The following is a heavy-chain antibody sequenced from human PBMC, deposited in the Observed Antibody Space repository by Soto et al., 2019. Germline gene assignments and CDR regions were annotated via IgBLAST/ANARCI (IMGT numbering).Heavy chain of an antibody. V-gene: IGHV4-39*01. J-gene: IGHJ4*02. CDR3: ARPLLYDSSGYIFDY. Sequence: SETLSLTCTVSGGSISSSSYYWGWIRQPPGKGLEWIGSIYYSGSTYYNPSLKSRVTISVDTSKNQFSLKLSSVTAADTAVYYCARPLLYDSSGYIFDYWGQGTLVTVSS. CDR1: GGSISSSSYY. D-gene: IGHD3-22*01. CDR2: IYYSGST.